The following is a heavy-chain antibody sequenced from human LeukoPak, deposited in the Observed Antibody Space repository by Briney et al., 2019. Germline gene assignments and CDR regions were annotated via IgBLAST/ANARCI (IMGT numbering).Heavy chain of an antibody. Sequence: AETLSLTCTVSGGSISSYYWSWIRQPPGKGLEWIGYIYYSGSTNYNPSLKSRVTISVDTTKNQFSLNLNSVTAADTAVYFCVRASCSSTFCQKAYASWGQGTLVTVSS. J-gene: IGHJ5*02. V-gene: IGHV4-59*12. CDR3: VRASCSSTFCQKAYAS. D-gene: IGHD2-2*01. CDR2: IYYSGST. CDR1: GGSISSYY.